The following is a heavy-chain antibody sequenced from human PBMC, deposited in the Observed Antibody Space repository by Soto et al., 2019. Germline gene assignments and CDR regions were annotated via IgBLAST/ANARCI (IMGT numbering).Heavy chain of an antibody. Sequence: GEALKISCKGSGYSFTSYWIGWGRQMPGKVLEWMGIIYPGDSDTRYSPSFQGQVTISADKSISTAYLQWSSLKASDTAMYYCASHQLSRGYYYYYGMDVWGQGXTVTVYS. D-gene: IGHD2-2*01. CDR1: GYSFTSYW. CDR3: ASHQLSRGYYYYYGMDV. V-gene: IGHV5-51*01. CDR2: IYPGDSDT. J-gene: IGHJ6*02.